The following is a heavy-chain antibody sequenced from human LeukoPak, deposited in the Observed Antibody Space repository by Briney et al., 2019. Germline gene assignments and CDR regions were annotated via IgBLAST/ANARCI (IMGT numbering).Heavy chain of an antibody. D-gene: IGHD6-13*01. V-gene: IGHV4-39*01. CDR3: ARRYSSSWYSVTDY. CDR2: IYYSGST. CDR1: GGSISSSSYY. J-gene: IGHJ4*02. Sequence: TSETLSLTCTVSGGSISSSSYYWGWIRQPPGKGLVWIGSIYYSGSTSYNPSLKSRVTISVDTSKNQFSLKLSSVTAADTAVYYCARRYSSSWYSVTDYWGQGTLVTVSS.